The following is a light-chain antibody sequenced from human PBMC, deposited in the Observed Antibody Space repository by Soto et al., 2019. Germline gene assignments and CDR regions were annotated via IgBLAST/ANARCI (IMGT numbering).Light chain of an antibody. CDR2: AAS. Sequence: DIQMTPSPSSLSASVGDRVTITCRASQSISSYLNWYQQKPGKAPKLLIYAASSLQSGVPSRFSGSGSGIDFTLTISSLQHEDFATYYCQQSYSTPLTFGGGTKVDIK. CDR3: QQSYSTPLT. V-gene: IGKV1-39*01. J-gene: IGKJ4*01. CDR1: QSISSY.